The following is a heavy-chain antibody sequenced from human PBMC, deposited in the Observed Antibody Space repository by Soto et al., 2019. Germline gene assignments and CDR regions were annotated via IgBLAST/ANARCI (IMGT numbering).Heavy chain of an antibody. CDR2: ISYDGSDI. V-gene: IGHV3-30*02. CDR3: APVRVADSALDH. Sequence: GYLRLSCVGSGFIFSNYGMHWVRQAPGKGLEWVAFISYDGSDILYADSVKGRFTISRDNSKSTLFLHMNRPTAEDTAIYFCAPVRVADSALDHWGQGTLVTVPS. J-gene: IGHJ4*02. D-gene: IGHD3-10*02. CDR1: GFIFSNYG.